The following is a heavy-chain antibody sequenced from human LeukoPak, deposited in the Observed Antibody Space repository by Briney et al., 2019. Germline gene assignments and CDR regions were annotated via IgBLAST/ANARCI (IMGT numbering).Heavy chain of an antibody. Sequence: PSETLSLTCTVSGGSISSGDYYWRWLRQPAGKGLEWIGYIYYSGSTYYNPSLKSRVTISVDTSKNQFSLKLSSVTAAGTAVYYCARVTTNTIPYYYDSSGFDYWGQGTLVTVSS. J-gene: IGHJ4*02. D-gene: IGHD3-22*01. V-gene: IGHV4-30-4*01. CDR2: IYYSGST. CDR1: GGSISSGDYY. CDR3: ARVTTNTIPYYYDSSGFDY.